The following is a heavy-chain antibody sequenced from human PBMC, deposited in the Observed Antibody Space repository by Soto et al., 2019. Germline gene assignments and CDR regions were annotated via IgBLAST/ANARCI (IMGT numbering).Heavy chain of an antibody. Sequence: SLRCSCAASRLTFNRYWMHCGLYAPVKVLVWVSNINTDGSNTNYAGSVKGLFTISRDNAKGTLFLQMNSLRDEDTAVYYCAREFCSGGNRYTYYFDYWGQGTLVTVSS. V-gene: IGHV3-74*01. CDR3: AREFCSGGNRYTYYFDY. CDR1: RLTFNRYW. CDR2: INTDGSNT. D-gene: IGHD2-15*01. J-gene: IGHJ4*02.